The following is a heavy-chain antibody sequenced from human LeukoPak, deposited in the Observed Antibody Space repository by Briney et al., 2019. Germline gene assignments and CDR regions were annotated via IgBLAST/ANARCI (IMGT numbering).Heavy chain of an antibody. Sequence: GGSLRLSCAASGFTFSDYYMSWIRQAPGKGLEWVSGISWNSGSIGYADSVKGRFTISRDNAKNSLYLQMNSLRAEDTALYYCAKDRYGVAAAGIDYWGQGTLVTVSS. V-gene: IGHV3-9*01. D-gene: IGHD6-13*01. CDR2: ISWNSGSI. CDR3: AKDRYGVAAAGIDY. CDR1: GFTFSDYY. J-gene: IGHJ4*02.